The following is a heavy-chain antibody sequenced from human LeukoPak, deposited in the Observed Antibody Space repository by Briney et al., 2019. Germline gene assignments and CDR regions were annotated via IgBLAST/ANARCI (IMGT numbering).Heavy chain of an antibody. D-gene: IGHD2-15*01. V-gene: IGHV3-7*01. CDR1: GFTFNRYW. J-gene: IGHJ4*02. CDR3: ARGYCSGGSCYNFDY. CDR2: IKQDGSAK. Sequence: GGSLRLSCAASGFTFNRYWMSWVRQAPGKELQWAANIKQDGSAKYYVDSVKGRFTISRDNAKNSLYLQMNSLRAEDTAVYYCARGYCSGGSCYNFDYWGQGTLVTVSS.